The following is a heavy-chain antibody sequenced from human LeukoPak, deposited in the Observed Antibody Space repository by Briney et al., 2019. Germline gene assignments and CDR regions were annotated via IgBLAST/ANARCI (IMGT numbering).Heavy chain of an antibody. CDR1: GGSISSGSYY. CDR3: ARYDVWGSYRAFDY. CDR2: IYTSGST. Sequence: SETLSLTCTVSGGSISSGSYYWSWIRQPAGKGLEWIGRIYTSGSTNYNPSLKSRVTISVDTSKNQFSLKLSSVTAADTAVYYCARYDVWGSYRAFDYWGQGTLVTVSS. J-gene: IGHJ4*02. V-gene: IGHV4-61*02. D-gene: IGHD3-16*02.